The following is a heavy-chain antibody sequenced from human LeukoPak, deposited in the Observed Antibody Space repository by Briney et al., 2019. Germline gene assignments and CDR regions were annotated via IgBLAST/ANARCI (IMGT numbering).Heavy chain of an antibody. CDR1: GYSISSGYY. Sequence: PSETLSLTCTVSGYSISSGYYWGWIRPPPGKGLEWIGSIYHSGSTYYNPSLKSRVTISVDTSKNQFSLKLSSVTAADTAVYYCGRDSGGGAFDIWGQGTMVTVSS. D-gene: IGHD3-10*01. CDR3: GRDSGGGAFDI. CDR2: IYHSGST. V-gene: IGHV4-38-2*02. J-gene: IGHJ3*02.